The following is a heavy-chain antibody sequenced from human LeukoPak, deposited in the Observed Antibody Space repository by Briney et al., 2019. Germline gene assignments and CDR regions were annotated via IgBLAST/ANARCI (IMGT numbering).Heavy chain of an antibody. CDR3: ARALSSSWYND. J-gene: IGHJ4*02. Sequence: PSQTLSLTCAVSGGSISSGGYSWSWIRQPPGKGLEWIGYIYYSGSTYYNPSLKSRVTISVDTSKNQFSLKLSSVTAADTAVYYCARALSSSWYNDWGQGTLVTVSS. D-gene: IGHD6-13*01. V-gene: IGHV4-31*11. CDR1: GGSISSGGYS. CDR2: IYYSGST.